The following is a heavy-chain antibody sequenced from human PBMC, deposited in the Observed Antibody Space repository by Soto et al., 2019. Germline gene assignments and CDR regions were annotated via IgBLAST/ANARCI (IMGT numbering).Heavy chain of an antibody. CDR3: AKVSISESSAVTFDS. D-gene: IGHD2-15*01. V-gene: IGHV3-30*18. CDR1: GFTFSTYD. J-gene: IGHJ4*02. CDR2: VSYDAGYK. Sequence: QVQLVESGGGMGQPGRSLRLSCTVSGFTFSTYDMHWVRQAPGKGLEWVAVVSYDAGYKNYADSVKGRFTISRDNSKNTLYLQMNGLRPEDTAVYYCAKVSISESSAVTFDSWGQGTLVTVSS.